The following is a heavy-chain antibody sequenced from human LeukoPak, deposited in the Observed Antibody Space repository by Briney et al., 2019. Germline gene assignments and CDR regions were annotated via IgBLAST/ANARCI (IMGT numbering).Heavy chain of an antibody. Sequence: GGSLRLSCAASGFALSTYWMHWVCQAPGKGLVWVSLINSDGTNTIYADSVKGRFTIPRDTAKTTLYLKMNRLRADDTAVYYCTRAGPGSSYDCWGQGTLVTVSS. J-gene: IGHJ4*02. CDR1: GFALSTYW. D-gene: IGHD3-10*01. V-gene: IGHV3-74*01. CDR2: INSDGTNT. CDR3: TRAGPGSSYDC.